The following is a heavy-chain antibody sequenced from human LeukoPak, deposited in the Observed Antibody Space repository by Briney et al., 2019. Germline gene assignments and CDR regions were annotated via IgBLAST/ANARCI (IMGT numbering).Heavy chain of an antibody. Sequence: ASVKVSCKASGYTFTGYYMHWVRQAPGQGLEWMGWINPNSGGTNYAQKFQGRVTMTRDTSISTAYMELSRLRSDDTAVYYCARVDVGIAEVLVTGPYYYYHYGMDVWGQGTTVTVSS. CDR2: INPNSGGT. V-gene: IGHV1-2*02. CDR3: ARVDVGIAEVLVTGPYYYYHYGMDV. CDR1: GYTFTGYY. J-gene: IGHJ6*02. D-gene: IGHD6-13*01.